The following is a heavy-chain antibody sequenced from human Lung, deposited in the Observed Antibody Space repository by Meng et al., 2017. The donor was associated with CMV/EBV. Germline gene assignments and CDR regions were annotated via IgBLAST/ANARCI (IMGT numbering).Heavy chain of an antibody. Sequence: EVQLLESGGDLVKPGGSLILSCAASGFTFGNYAMSWVRQAPGKGLEWVSAVSGSGGSTYYGASVRGRFTISRYNSKNTLYLQMNSLRAEDTAVYFCAKDLGGNPDWCQGTLVTVSS. J-gene: IGHJ4*02. CDR3: AKDLGGNPD. D-gene: IGHD4-23*01. CDR2: VSGSGGST. CDR1: GFTFGNYA. V-gene: IGHV3-23*01.